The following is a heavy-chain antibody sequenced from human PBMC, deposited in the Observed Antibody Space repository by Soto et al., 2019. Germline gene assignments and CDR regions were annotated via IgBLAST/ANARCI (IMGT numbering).Heavy chain of an antibody. D-gene: IGHD3-22*01. CDR3: ARAFTGIIDSAGWPKAYYYALDV. Sequence: QVQLQQWGAGLLKPSETLSLTCGVSGASLSGVYWTWIRQTPGMGLEWMGEITHSGSAYYNPALGARVAFCLATSKQHFSLSLTSVTAADPGRYYCARAFTGIIDSAGWPKAYYYALDVWAQGTAVIVSS. CDR2: ITHSGSA. J-gene: IGHJ6*02. V-gene: IGHV4-34*01. CDR1: GASLSGVY.